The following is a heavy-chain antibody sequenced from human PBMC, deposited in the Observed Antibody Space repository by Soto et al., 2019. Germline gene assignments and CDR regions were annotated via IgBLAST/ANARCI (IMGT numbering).Heavy chain of an antibody. CDR3: ARYRLWFGEFTLDS. Sequence: PSETLSLTCTVSGGSISSYYWSWIRQPPGKGLECIGYIHSTGSTNYNPSLMSRVTMSVDTSKIQFSLNLSSMAAADTAVYYCARYRLWFGEFTLDSWGQGALVTVSS. J-gene: IGHJ4*02. D-gene: IGHD3-10*01. CDR1: GGSISSYY. CDR2: IHSTGST. V-gene: IGHV4-59*08.